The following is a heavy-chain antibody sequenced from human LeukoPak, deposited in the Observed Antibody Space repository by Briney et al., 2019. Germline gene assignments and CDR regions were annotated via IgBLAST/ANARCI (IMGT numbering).Heavy chain of an antibody. CDR3: AKDLVVVVPAAIINYYYGMDV. J-gene: IGHJ6*02. V-gene: IGHV3-23*01. Sequence: AGGSLRLSCAASGFRFSSYAMNWVRQTPGKGLEWVSRISGSGAMTYYADSVKGRFTISRDNSKNTLYLQMNSLRAEDTAVYYCAKDLVVVVPAAIINYYYGMDVWGQGTTVTVSS. D-gene: IGHD2-2*01. CDR2: ISGSGAMT. CDR1: GFRFSSYA.